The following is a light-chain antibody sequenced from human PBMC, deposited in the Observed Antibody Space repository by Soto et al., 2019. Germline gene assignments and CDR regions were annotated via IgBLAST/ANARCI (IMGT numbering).Light chain of an antibody. CDR1: QTIIGNY. CDR3: QQYGNTPPNA. J-gene: IGKJ2*01. Sequence: DIVLTQSPGTLSLSPGERATLSCRATQTIIGNYLAWHHQKPGQAPRVLIHGASSRATGIPDRFSGSGSGTDFTITISRLEPEDFAVYFCQQYGNTPPNAFGQGTKLEIK. CDR2: GAS. V-gene: IGKV3-20*01.